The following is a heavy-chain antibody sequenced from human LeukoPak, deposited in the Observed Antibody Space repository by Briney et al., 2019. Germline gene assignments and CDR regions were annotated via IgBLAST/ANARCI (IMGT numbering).Heavy chain of an antibody. J-gene: IGHJ5*02. V-gene: IGHV1-69*13. CDR3: ARVRASATPIWFDP. D-gene: IGHD2-15*01. CDR1: GDNMNTYA. CDR2: VIPIYGTA. Sequence: SVKVSCKASGDNMNTYAMSWVRLAPGQGPEWMGVVIPIYGTANYATKFQGRLTITADESTSTAYMELGSLKVEDTAVYYCARVRASATPIWFDPWGQGTLVTVSS.